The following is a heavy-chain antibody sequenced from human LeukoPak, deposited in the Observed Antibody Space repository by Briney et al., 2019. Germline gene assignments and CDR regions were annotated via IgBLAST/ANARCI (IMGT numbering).Heavy chain of an antibody. CDR3: AREAGAAGASGFDD. CDR1: GYTLN. Sequence: ASVNVSCKASGYTLNMHWVRQAPGQGLEWMGIITPSGDSTSYAQKLQGRVTMTRDTSTSTVYMELSNLRSEDTAVYYCAREAGAAGASGFDDWGQRYLVTVSS. D-gene: IGHD6-13*01. J-gene: IGHJ4*02. CDR2: ITPSGDST. V-gene: IGHV1-46*01.